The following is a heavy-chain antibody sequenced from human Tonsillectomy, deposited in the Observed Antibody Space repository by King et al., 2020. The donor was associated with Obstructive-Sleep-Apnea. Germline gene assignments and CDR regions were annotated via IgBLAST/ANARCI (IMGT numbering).Heavy chain of an antibody. CDR1: GFTFSSYA. D-gene: IGHD2-2*01. J-gene: IGHJ2*01. V-gene: IGHV3-64*02. CDR2: ISSNGGST. Sequence: VQLVQSGEGLVQPGGSLRLSCAASGFTFSSYAMHWVRQAPGKGLEYVSAISSNGGSTYYADSLKGRFTISRDNSKKTLYLQMGSLRAEDMAVYYRASDTSSELLWWYFDLWGRGTLVTVSS. CDR3: ASDTSSELLWWYFDL.